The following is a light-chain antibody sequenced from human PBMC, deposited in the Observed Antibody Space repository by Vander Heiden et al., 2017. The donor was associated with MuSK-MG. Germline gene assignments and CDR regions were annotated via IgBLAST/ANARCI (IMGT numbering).Light chain of an antibody. J-gene: IGLJ1*01. CDR2: DVS. Sequence: QSALTQPASVSGSPGQSVTISCTGTENDIGPWTYVSWYHKHPGEVPRLLSYDVSNRPSGVSARFSGSKTGNSASLTISGLQAEDEADYYCSSYGGSSIYIFGSGTTVSVL. CDR3: SSYGGSSIYI. CDR1: ENDIGPWTY. V-gene: IGLV2-14*03.